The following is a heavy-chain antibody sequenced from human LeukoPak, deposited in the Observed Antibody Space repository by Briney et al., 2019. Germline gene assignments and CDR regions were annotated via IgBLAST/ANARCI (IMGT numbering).Heavy chain of an antibody. CDR3: ARGHSWFDP. V-gene: IGHV4-34*01. J-gene: IGHJ5*02. CDR1: GGSFSGYY. CDR2: INHSGST. Sequence: SETLSLTCAVYGGSFSGYYWSWIRQPPGKGLEWIGEINHSGSTNYNPSLKGRVTISVDTSKNQFSLKLSSVTAADTAVYYCARGHSWFDPWGQGTLVTVSS.